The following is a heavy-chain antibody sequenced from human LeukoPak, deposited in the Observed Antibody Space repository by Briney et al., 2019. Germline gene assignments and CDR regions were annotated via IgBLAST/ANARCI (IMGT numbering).Heavy chain of an antibody. CDR3: AKDLPRTGYYPHYFDY. Sequence: GGSLRLSCAASGFTFSSYAMSWVRQAPGKGLEWVSAISGSGGSTYYAGSVKGRFSISRDNSKNTLYLQMNSLRAEDTAVYYCAKDLPRTGYYPHYFDYWGQGTLVTVSS. V-gene: IGHV3-23*01. CDR2: ISGSGGST. D-gene: IGHD3-9*01. CDR1: GFTFSSYA. J-gene: IGHJ4*02.